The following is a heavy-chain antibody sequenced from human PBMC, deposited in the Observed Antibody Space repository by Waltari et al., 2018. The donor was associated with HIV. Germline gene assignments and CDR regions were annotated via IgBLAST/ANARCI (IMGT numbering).Heavy chain of an antibody. CDR1: GITVSRNY. V-gene: IGHV3-66*02. CDR2: IYSGGST. CDR3: AREADSAYYYYGMDV. D-gene: IGHD1-26*01. J-gene: IGHJ6*02. Sequence: EVQLVESGGGLVQPGGSLSLSCAASGITVSRNYMSWVRQAPGKGLEWVSVIYSGGSTYYADSVKGRFTISRDNSKNTPYLQMNSLRAEDTAVYYCAREADSAYYYYGMDVWGQGTTVTVSS.